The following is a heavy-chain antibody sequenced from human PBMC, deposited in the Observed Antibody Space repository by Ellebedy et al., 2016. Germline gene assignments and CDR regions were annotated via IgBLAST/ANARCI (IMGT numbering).Heavy chain of an antibody. J-gene: IGHJ1*01. CDR2: ISFDGNVE. V-gene: IGHV3-30*04. CDR1: GFTFNNYA. CDR3: TREPAGAGYYAEFFRD. Sequence: GGSLRLSCAASGFTFNNYAMNWVRQAPGKAPEWLAVISFDGNVEFYADSVKGRFTISRDNSRNTFYLQMNSLRAEDSAVYYCTREPAGAGYYAEFFRDWGQGTLVAVSS. D-gene: IGHD3-22*01.